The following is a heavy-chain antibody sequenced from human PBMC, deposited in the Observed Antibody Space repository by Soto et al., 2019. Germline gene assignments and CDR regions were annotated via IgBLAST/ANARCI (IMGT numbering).Heavy chain of an antibody. V-gene: IGHV3-30-3*01. CDR1: GFTFSSHS. D-gene: IGHD3-10*01. CDR2: ISYDGSSK. CDR3: AREWSTSGDLDY. J-gene: IGHJ4*02. Sequence: QVQLVESGGGVVQPGRSLRLSCAASGFTFSSHSIQWVRQAPGKGLEWVAVISYDGSSKYYADFVKGRFTISRDNSKNTAYLQMNSLRAEDTAVFYCAREWSTSGDLDYWGQGTLVIVSS.